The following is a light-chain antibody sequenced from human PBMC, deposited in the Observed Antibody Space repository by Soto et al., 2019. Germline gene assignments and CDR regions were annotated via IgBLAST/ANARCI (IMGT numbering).Light chain of an antibody. J-gene: IGKJ2*01. CDR1: QGIRND. V-gene: IGKV1-6*01. CDR3: LQDYNYPRT. CDR2: GAS. Sequence: AIQMTQSPSSLSASVGDRVTITCRASQGIRNDLGWYQQKPGKAPKLLIYGASSLQSGVPSRFSGSGSGTDFTLTISSLQPADFATYYCLQDYNYPRTFGQGTKLEIK.